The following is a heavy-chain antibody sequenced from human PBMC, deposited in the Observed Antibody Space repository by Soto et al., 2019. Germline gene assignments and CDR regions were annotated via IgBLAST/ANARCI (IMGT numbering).Heavy chain of an antibody. CDR3: ARYRDGYKFFDY. V-gene: IGHV1-2*02. Sequence: SVTVSYRASGCTLTDYYMHLVRQAPGQGLEWMGWINRNSCGTNSAQKFPDLVARTRDTVISTAYMELSRLTSDDTAVYSCARYRDGYKFFDYWGQGTLVTVSS. D-gene: IGHD5-12*01. CDR2: INRNSCGT. J-gene: IGHJ4*02. CDR1: GCTLTDYY.